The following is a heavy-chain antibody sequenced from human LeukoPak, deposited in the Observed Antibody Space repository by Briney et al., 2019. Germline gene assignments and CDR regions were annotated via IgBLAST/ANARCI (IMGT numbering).Heavy chain of an antibody. CDR1: GGSFSGYY. CDR2: INHSGST. D-gene: IGHD4-23*01. V-gene: IGHV4-34*01. CDR3: ARGPNYGGNSKDFDY. Sequence: SETLSLTCAVYGGSFSGYYWSWIRQPPGKGLEWIGEINHSGSTNYNPSLKSRVTISVDTSKNQFSLKLGSVTAADTAVYYCARGPNYGGNSKDFDYWGQGTLVTVSS. J-gene: IGHJ4*02.